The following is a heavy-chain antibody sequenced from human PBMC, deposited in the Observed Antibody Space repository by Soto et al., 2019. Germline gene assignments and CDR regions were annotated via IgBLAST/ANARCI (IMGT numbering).Heavy chain of an antibody. V-gene: IGHV1-69*01. Sequence: QVQLVQSGAEVKKPGSSVKVSCKASGGTFSSYAISWVRQAPGQGLEWMGGIIPIFGTANYAQKFQGRVTITADESTSTAYMELSSLRSEDTAVYYCARGGGRITSYYDSSGYYYWGGEDVWGQGTTVTVSS. J-gene: IGHJ6*02. CDR1: GGTFSSYA. CDR2: IIPIFGTA. D-gene: IGHD3-22*01. CDR3: ARGGGRITSYYDSSGYYYWGGEDV.